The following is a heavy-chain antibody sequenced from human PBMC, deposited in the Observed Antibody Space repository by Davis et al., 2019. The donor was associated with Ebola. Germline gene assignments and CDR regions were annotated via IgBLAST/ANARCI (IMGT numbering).Heavy chain of an antibody. V-gene: IGHV3-74*01. CDR3: ARKPIEMEKTLGY. CDR1: GFTFSRDW. J-gene: IGHJ4*02. Sequence: GESLKISCAASGFTFSRDWMHWVRQAPGKGLVWVARTKTDGSRTVYADSVRGRFPITTDNARNTLYLQMNSRRVEDTAVYYCARKPIEMEKTLGYWDQGTLVTGSS. CDR2: TKTDGSRT. D-gene: IGHD5-24*01.